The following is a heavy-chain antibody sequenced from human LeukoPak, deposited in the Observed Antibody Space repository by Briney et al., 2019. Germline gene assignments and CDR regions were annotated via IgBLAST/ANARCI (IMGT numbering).Heavy chain of an antibody. Sequence: GGSLRLSCAASGFTFSSYWMHWVRQAPGQGLVWVSRIKSDGSSTNYADFVKGRFTMSRDNAKNTLYLQMNSLRAEDTAVYYCASLHYDFWSGDYWGQGTLVTVSS. CDR2: IKSDGSST. J-gene: IGHJ4*02. CDR1: GFTFSSYW. CDR3: ASLHYDFWSGDY. D-gene: IGHD3-3*01. V-gene: IGHV3-74*01.